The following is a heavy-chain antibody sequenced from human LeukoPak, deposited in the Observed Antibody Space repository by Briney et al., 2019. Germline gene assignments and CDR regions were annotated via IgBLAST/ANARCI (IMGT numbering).Heavy chain of an antibody. CDR3: AREKGPYYYDSSGSYYFDY. Sequence: GGSLRLSCAASGFTFSSYSMNWVRQAPGKGLEWVSYISSSSSTIYYADSVKGRFTISRDNAKNSLYLQMNSLRAEDTAVYYCAREKGPYYYDSSGSYYFDYWGQGTLVTVSS. CDR1: GFTFSSYS. J-gene: IGHJ4*02. V-gene: IGHV3-48*01. D-gene: IGHD3-22*01. CDR2: ISSSSSTI.